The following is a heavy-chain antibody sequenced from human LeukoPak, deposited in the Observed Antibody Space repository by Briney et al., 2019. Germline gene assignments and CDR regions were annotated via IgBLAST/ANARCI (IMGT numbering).Heavy chain of an antibody. CDR2: INSDGSST. Sequence: GGSLRLSCAASGFTFSSYWMHWVRQAPGKGLVWVSRINSDGSSTSYADSVKGRLTVSRDNAKNTLYLQMNSLRVEDTAVYYCARGDGYAQRDWGQGTLVTVPS. D-gene: IGHD5-12*01. J-gene: IGHJ4*02. CDR1: GFTFSSYW. CDR3: ARGDGYAQRD. V-gene: IGHV3-74*01.